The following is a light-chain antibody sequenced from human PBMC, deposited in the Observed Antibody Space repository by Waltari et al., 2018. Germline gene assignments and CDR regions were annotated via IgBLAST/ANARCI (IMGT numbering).Light chain of an antibody. J-gene: IGKJ1*01. Sequence: DIQMTQSPSSLSASVGARVTITCRASQRIGRYLNWYQQQTGKVTKLVIYAASSLESGVPSRFSGGGSGTDFTLTISSLQPEDFATYYCQQGYSTPWTFGQGTKVEIK. CDR2: AAS. V-gene: IGKV1-39*01. CDR1: QRIGRY. CDR3: QQGYSTPWT.